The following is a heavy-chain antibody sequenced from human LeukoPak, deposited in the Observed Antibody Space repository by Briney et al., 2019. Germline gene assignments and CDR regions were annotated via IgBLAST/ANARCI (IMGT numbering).Heavy chain of an antibody. V-gene: IGHV3-23*01. D-gene: IGHD3-10*01. J-gene: IGHJ4*02. CDR1: GFTVTNYA. CDR2: ISADGRST. Sequence: GGSLRLSCVASGFTVTNYAVSWVRQTPGKGLEWVSAISADGRSTYHADSVKGRFTVSRDTSKNALYMQMNSLRADDTAVYYCARVAGSSNYLPECWGQGTLVTVSS. CDR3: ARVAGSSNYLPEC.